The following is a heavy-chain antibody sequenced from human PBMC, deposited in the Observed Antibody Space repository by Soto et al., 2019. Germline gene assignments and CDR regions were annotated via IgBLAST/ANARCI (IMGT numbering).Heavy chain of an antibody. D-gene: IGHD3-3*02. J-gene: IGHJ6*03. Sequence: SETLCLSVAVDGRAVSGYYWSCIRKPPGKGLEWIGEINHSGSTNYNPSLKSRVTISVDTSKNQFSLKLSSVTAADTAVYYCARGRPLANYYYYYYMDVWGKGTTVTVSS. CDR1: GRAVSGYY. CDR3: ARGRPLANYYYYYYMDV. CDR2: INHSGST. V-gene: IGHV4-34*01.